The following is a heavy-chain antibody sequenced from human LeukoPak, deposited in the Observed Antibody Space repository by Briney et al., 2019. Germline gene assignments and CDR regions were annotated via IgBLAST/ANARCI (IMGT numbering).Heavy chain of an antibody. V-gene: IGHV4-4*07. CDR3: ARHSTSISILRGHMPPSYYYGMDV. J-gene: IGHJ6*02. D-gene: IGHD3-10*01. CDR2: IYTSGST. Sequence: PSETLSLTCTVSGGSISSYYWSWIRQPAGKGLEWIGRIYTSGSTNYNPSLKSRVTMSVDTSKNQLSLNLTSLTAADTAIYYCARHSTSISILRGHMPPSYYYGMDVWGQGTTVIVSS. CDR1: GGSISSYY.